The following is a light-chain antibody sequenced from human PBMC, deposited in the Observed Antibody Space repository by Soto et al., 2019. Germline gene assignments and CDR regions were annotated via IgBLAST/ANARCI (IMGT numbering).Light chain of an antibody. Sequence: SYELTQPPSVSLSPGQTATIPCVGDRLRARFVSWYQQKSGLSPVLLIYQDNRRPSGTPERFSGSTSGNTATLTISGSQPIDEADYYCQAWDGTSVIFGGGTKLTV. J-gene: IGLJ2*01. V-gene: IGLV3-1*01. CDR1: RLRARF. CDR2: QDN. CDR3: QAWDGTSVI.